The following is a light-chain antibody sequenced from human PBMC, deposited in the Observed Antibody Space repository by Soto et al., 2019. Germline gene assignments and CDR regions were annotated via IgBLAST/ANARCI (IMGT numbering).Light chain of an antibody. CDR1: QSVSNSY. Sequence: DIVLTQSPGTLSLSPGERATLSCRASQSVSNSYLAGYQQKPGQAPRLLIYGASSRATGIPDRFSGDGSGTVFTLTISRLEPEDFLVYYCQQYCTSPTWTFGQWTKVEVK. CDR3: QQYCTSPTWT. J-gene: IGKJ1*01. V-gene: IGKV3-20*01. CDR2: GAS.